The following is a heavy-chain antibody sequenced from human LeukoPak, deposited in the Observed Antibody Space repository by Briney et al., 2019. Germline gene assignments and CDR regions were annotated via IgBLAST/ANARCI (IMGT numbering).Heavy chain of an antibody. CDR3: VRFLEWLLPYFDY. CDR1: GFTFDDYA. D-gene: IGHD3-3*01. Sequence: GGSLRLSCAASGFTFDDYAMHWVRQAPGKGLEWVSGISGSGGSTYYTDSVKGRFTLSRDNSKNTLYLQMNSLRAEDTAVYYCVRFLEWLLPYFDYWGQGTLVTVSS. J-gene: IGHJ4*02. CDR2: ISGSGGST. V-gene: IGHV3-23*01.